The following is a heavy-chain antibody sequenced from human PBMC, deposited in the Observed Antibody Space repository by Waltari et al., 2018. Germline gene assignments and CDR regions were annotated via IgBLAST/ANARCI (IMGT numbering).Heavy chain of an antibody. J-gene: IGHJ5*02. Sequence: QVQLQESGPSLLKPSETLSLLCTVSGGSISGFYWSWVRQPPGKVLDWIGYISYTGSTYFNPSLKGRVTLSVDTSKNQCSLKMSSVTAADTAFYYCARGGGGDWEWFDPWGQGTLVTVSS. D-gene: IGHD2-21*02. V-gene: IGHV4-59*01. CDR3: ARGGGGDWEWFDP. CDR1: GGSISGFY. CDR2: ISYTGST.